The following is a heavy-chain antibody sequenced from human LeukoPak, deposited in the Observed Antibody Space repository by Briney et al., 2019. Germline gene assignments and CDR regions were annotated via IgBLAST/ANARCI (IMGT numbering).Heavy chain of an antibody. J-gene: IGHJ4*02. Sequence: SETLSLTCTVSGGSISSYYWSWTRQPPGKGLEWIGYIYYSGSTYYNPSLKSRVTISVDTSKNQFSLKLSSVTAADTAVYYCAGPAVAGSIDYWGQGTLVTVSS. V-gene: IGHV4-59*04. CDR2: IYYSGST. CDR3: AGPAVAGSIDY. D-gene: IGHD6-19*01. CDR1: GGSISSYY.